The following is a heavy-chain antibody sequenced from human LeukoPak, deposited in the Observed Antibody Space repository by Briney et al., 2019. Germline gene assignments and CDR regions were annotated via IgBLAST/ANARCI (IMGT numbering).Heavy chain of an antibody. CDR2: INGDGSHT. CDR3: TRAVWNTNAFDV. D-gene: IGHD3-16*01. J-gene: IGHJ3*01. Sequence: GGSLRLSCAASGFTFNNYWMYWVRQAPGKGLGWVSRINGDGSHTTYADSVKGRFTISRDNAKNTLYLQMNSLRAEVTAVYYCTRAVWNTNAFDVWGQGTMVTVSP. V-gene: IGHV3-74*01. CDR1: GFTFNNYW.